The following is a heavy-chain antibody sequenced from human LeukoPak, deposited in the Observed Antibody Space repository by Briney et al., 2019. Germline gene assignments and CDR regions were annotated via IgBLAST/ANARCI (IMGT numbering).Heavy chain of an antibody. CDR1: GFTFSSFD. J-gene: IGHJ4*02. CDR3: ARDRYYDTSGHFYY. Sequence: GGSLRLSCAASGFTFSSFDMNWVRRAPGKGLEGVSSISSLGTYAYYADSLKGRFTISRDNAKNSLYLQINSLTAKDTAIYYCARDRYYDTSGHFYYWGQGTLVTVSS. V-gene: IGHV3-21*01. CDR2: ISSLGTYA. D-gene: IGHD3-22*01.